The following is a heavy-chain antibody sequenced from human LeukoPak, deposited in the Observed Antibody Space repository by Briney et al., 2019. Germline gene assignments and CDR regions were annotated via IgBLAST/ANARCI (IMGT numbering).Heavy chain of an antibody. CDR3: ARDFHCSGGSCFGYDY. D-gene: IGHD2-15*01. V-gene: IGHV4-61*01. Sequence: SETLSLTCTVSGGSVSSGSYYWSWIRQPPGTGLEWIGYIYYSGSTNYNPSHKSRVAISVDTSKNQLSLKLSSVTAADTAVYYCARDFHCSGGSCFGYDYWGQGTLVTVSS. CDR1: GGSVSSGSYY. J-gene: IGHJ4*02. CDR2: IYYSGST.